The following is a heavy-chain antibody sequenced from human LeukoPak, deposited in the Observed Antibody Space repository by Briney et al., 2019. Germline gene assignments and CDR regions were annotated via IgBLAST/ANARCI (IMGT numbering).Heavy chain of an antibody. J-gene: IGHJ4*02. CDR1: GYTFASYG. Sequence: ASVKVSCKASGYTFASYGIGWVRQAPGQGLEWMGWISGYNGNTNYAQKLQGRVTMTTDTSTSTVYMELRTLRSDDTAVYYCYIRWYQYDFDYWGQGTLVTVSS. CDR2: ISGYNGNT. V-gene: IGHV1-18*01. CDR3: YIRWYQYDFDY. D-gene: IGHD4-23*01.